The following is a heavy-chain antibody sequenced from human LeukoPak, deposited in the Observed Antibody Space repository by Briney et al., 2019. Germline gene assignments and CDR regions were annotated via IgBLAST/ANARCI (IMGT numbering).Heavy chain of an antibody. Sequence: ASVKVSCKASGYTFIDYYIHWVRQAPGQGLEWMGWIDPNSGGTNYAQSFRGRVTMTRDTSLSTAYMELRRLRSDDTAVYYCVRGYFYAYFWYFDFWGQGTLVTVSS. CDR1: GYTFIDYY. CDR3: VRGYFYAYFWYFDF. V-gene: IGHV1-2*02. D-gene: IGHD5-18*01. J-gene: IGHJ4*02. CDR2: IDPNSGGT.